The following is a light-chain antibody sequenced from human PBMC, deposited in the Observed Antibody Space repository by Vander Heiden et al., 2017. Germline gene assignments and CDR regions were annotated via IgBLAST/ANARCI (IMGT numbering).Light chain of an antibody. Sequence: SYVLTQAPSLSVAPGQTATITCGGNNIRTKTVQWYQQKPGQAPVLVVHDDSDRPSGIPERFSGSNSENTATLTISRVEAGDEADYYCQVWDSSSDHPVFGGGTKLTVL. CDR3: QVWDSSSDHPV. V-gene: IGLV3-21*02. J-gene: IGLJ3*02. CDR1: NIRTKT. CDR2: DDS.